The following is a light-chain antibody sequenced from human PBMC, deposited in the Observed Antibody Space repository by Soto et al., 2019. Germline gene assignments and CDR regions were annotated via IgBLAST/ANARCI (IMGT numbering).Light chain of an antibody. Sequence: DIQLTQSPSFLSASVGDRVTITCRASQDVSRYLAWYQQKPGKAPNLLIYAASTLRSGVPSRFSGSGSETESTLTISSLQPEDFATYYCQQLNSYVFAFGPGTKVDIK. CDR3: QQLNSYVFA. CDR2: AAS. J-gene: IGKJ3*01. CDR1: QDVSRY. V-gene: IGKV1-9*01.